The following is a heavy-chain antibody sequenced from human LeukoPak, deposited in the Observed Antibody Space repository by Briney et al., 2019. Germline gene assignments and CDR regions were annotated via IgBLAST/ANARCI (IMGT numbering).Heavy chain of an antibody. V-gene: IGHV4-59*08. J-gene: IGHJ6*03. Sequence: SETLSLTCTVSGGSISSYYWSWIRQPPGKGLEWIGFTSFSGSTNYNPSLRSRVTISLDTSPNQFSLTLNAMTAADTAVYYCARRNYHILTGFYGGGTYNYYYTDVWGAGTTVIVSS. CDR2: TSFSGST. CDR3: ARRNYHILTGFYGGGTYNYYYTDV. D-gene: IGHD3-9*01. CDR1: GGSISSYY.